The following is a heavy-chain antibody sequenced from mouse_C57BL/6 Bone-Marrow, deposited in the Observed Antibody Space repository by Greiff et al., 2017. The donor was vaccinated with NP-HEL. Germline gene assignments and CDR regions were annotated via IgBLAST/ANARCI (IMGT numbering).Heavy chain of an antibody. D-gene: IGHD1-1*01. Sequence: VQLQQSGPELVKPGASVKISCKASGYSFTDYNLNWVKQSNGKSLEWIGVINPNYGTTSYNQKFKGMATLTVDQSSSTAYMQLNSLTSEDSAVYYCAKDFYYYGSSYVGYFDVWGTGTTVTVSS. J-gene: IGHJ1*03. CDR2: INPNYGTT. V-gene: IGHV1-39*01. CDR1: GYSFTDYN. CDR3: AKDFYYYGSSYVGYFDV.